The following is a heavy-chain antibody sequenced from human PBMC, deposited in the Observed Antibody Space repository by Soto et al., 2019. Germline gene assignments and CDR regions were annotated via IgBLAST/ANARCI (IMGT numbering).Heavy chain of an antibody. D-gene: IGHD6-6*01. J-gene: IGHJ6*02. V-gene: IGHV3-30*18. Sequence: SCAASGFTFSSYGMHWVRQAPGKGLEWVAVISYDGSYKYYTDSVKGRFTISRDNSKNTVYLQMNSLRAEDTAVYYCAKDGVYSSSSLVVSYGMDVWGQGTTVTVSS. CDR2: ISYDGSYK. CDR3: AKDGVYSSSSLVVSYGMDV. CDR1: GFTFSSYG.